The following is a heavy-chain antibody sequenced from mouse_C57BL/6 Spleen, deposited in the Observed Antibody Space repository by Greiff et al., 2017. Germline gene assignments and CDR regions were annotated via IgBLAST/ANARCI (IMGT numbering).Heavy chain of an antibody. CDR1: GFTFSSYG. CDR2: ISSGGSYT. J-gene: IGHJ3*01. D-gene: IGHD2-2*01. CDR3: ARHGGGIYGYDEVWFAY. V-gene: IGHV5-6*02. Sequence: EVKLVESGGDLVKPGGSLKLSCAASGFTFSSYGMSWVRQTPDKRLEWVATISSGGSYTYYPDSVKGRFTISRDNAKNTLYLQMSSLKSEDTAMYYCARHGGGIYGYDEVWFAYWGQGTLVTVSA.